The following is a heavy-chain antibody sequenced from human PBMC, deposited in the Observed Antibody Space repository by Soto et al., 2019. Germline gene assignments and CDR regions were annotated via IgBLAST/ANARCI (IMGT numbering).Heavy chain of an antibody. CDR1: GFTFSNFV. V-gene: IGHV3-30-3*01. D-gene: IGHD3-3*01. J-gene: IGHJ4*02. CDR3: AAMHYNFWSGSVDY. Sequence: QVQLVESGGGVVQPGRSLRFSCSAYGFTFSNFVMHWVRQGPGKGLEWVAIISYDGSQKHYADSVKGRFTISRDNSNKTLVLHMNSLRAEDTAVYYCAAMHYNFWSGSVDYWGQGIEVTVSS. CDR2: ISYDGSQK.